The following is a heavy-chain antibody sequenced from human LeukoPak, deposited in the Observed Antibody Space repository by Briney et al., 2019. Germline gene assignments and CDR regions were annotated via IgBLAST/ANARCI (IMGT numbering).Heavy chain of an antibody. J-gene: IGHJ4*02. CDR2: INPSAGST. CDR1: GYTFTSYY. CDR3: ARDRHSSGWDY. Sequence: GASVKVSCKASGYTFTSYYMHWVRQAPGQGLEWMGIINPSAGSTSYAQKFQGRVTMTRDMSTSTVYMELSSLRSEDTAVYYCARDRHSSGWDYWGQGTLVTVSS. V-gene: IGHV1-46*01. D-gene: IGHD6-19*01.